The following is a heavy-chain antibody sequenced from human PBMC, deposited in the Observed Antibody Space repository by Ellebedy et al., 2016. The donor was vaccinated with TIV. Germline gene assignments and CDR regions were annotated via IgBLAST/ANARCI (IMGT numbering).Heavy chain of an antibody. CDR2: ISSSSSYI. V-gene: IGHV3-21*01. Sequence: GESLKISCAASGFTSSSYSMNWVRQAPGKGLEWVSSISSSSSYIYYADSVKGRFTISRDNAKNSLYLQMNSLRAEDTAVYYCARGGVYYGSGSYSNWFDPWGQGTLVTVSS. CDR1: GFTSSSYS. J-gene: IGHJ5*02. CDR3: ARGGVYYGSGSYSNWFDP. D-gene: IGHD3-10*01.